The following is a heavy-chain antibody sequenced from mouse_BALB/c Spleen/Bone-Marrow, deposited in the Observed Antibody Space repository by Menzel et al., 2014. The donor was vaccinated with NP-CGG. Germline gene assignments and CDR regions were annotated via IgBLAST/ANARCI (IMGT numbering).Heavy chain of an antibody. Sequence: EVMLVESGGGLVQPGGSLKLSCAASGFTFSSYGMSWVRQTPDKRLELVATINSNGGSTYYPDSVKGRFTISRDNAKNTLYLQMSSLKSEDTAMYYCARVSYYAMDYWGQGTSVTVSS. V-gene: IGHV5-6-3*01. CDR2: INSNGGST. J-gene: IGHJ4*01. CDR1: GFTFSSYG. CDR3: ARVSYYAMDY.